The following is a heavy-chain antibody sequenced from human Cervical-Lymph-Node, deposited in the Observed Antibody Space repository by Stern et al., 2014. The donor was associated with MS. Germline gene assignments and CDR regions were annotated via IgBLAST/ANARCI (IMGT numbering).Heavy chain of an antibody. CDR1: GYSFTSYW. CDR2: MYPGASDT. CDR3: ARHCAKREQCAFDY. Sequence: EVQLVESGAEVKKPGESLKISCKGFGYSFTSYWIGWVRQMPGKGMEWMGIMYPGASDTRYSPSFQGQVAISADKSISPAYLQWSSLKASDTAMYYCARHCAKREQCAFDYWGQGTLVTVSS. J-gene: IGHJ4*02. D-gene: IGHD6-19*01. V-gene: IGHV5-51*01.